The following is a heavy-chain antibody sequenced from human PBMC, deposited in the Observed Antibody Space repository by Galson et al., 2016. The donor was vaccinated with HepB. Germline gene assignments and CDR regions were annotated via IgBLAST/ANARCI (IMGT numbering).Heavy chain of an antibody. J-gene: IGHJ5*02. Sequence: SLRLSCAASGFTFSSYSMHWVRQAPRNGPVWVARVSTDGSSTAYADSVQGRFTISRDNAKNTLYLQMNSLRAEDTAVYYCASTPFGRATGINWFDPWGQGTLVIVSS. CDR2: VSTDGSST. V-gene: IGHV3-74*03. CDR3: ASTPFGRATGINWFDP. D-gene: IGHD1-26*01. CDR1: GFTFSSYS.